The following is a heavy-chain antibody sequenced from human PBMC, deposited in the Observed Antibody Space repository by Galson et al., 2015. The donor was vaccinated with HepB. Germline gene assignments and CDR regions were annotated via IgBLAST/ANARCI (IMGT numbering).Heavy chain of an antibody. D-gene: IGHD6-13*01. CDR3: AKGGGYSSPGYFDY. CDR2: LSGSGGST. CDR1: GFTFSSYA. Sequence: SLRLSCAASGFTFSSYAMSWVRQGPGKGLEWVSALSGSGGSTYSADSVKGRFTIPRDNSKNTLYLQMNSLRAEDTAVYYCAKGGGYSSPGYFDYWGQGTLVTVSS. J-gene: IGHJ4*02. V-gene: IGHV3-23*01.